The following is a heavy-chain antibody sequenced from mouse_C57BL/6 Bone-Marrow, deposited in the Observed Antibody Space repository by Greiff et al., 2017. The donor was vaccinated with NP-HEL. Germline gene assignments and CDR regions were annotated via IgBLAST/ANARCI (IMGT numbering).Heavy chain of an antibody. CDR1: GYTFTDYY. D-gene: IGHD2-1*01. V-gene: IGHV1-26*01. J-gene: IGHJ4*01. CDR3: AHREGSYGNYYAMDY. CDR2: INPNNGGT. Sequence: VQLQQSGPELVKPGASVKISCKASGYTFTDYYMNWVKQSHGKSLEWIGDINPNNGGTSYNQKFKGKATLTVDKSSSTAYMELRSLTSEDSAVYYCAHREGSYGNYYAMDYWGQGTSVTVSS.